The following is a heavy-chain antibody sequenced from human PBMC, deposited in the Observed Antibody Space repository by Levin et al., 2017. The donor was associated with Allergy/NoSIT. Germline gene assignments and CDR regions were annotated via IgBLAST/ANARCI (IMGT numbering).Heavy chain of an antibody. Sequence: PSETLSLTCTVSGGSISSYYWSWIRQPPGKGLEWIGYIYYSGSTNYNPSLKSRVTISVDTSKNQFSLKLSSVTAADTAVYYSAREGGGYGSGSLSDAFEIWGQGTMVTVSS. J-gene: IGHJ3*02. CDR1: GGSISSYY. CDR2: IYYSGST. CDR3: AREGGGYGSGSLSDAFEI. D-gene: IGHD3-10*01. V-gene: IGHV4-59*01.